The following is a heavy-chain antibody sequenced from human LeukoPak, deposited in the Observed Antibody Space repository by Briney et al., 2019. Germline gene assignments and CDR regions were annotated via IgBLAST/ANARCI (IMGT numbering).Heavy chain of an antibody. CDR1: GFTFRSHA. Sequence: GGSLRLSCVGSGFTFRSHAISWVRQAPVRGLGFVVGIYENGGTTYYADSVKGRFSISRDNSKNTLYLQMDSLRGEDTAVYYCAKDFRIGYSAHFDYWGQGALVTVSS. J-gene: IGHJ4*02. CDR2: IYENGGTT. V-gene: IGHV3-23*01. D-gene: IGHD2-21*01. CDR3: AKDFRIGYSAHFDY.